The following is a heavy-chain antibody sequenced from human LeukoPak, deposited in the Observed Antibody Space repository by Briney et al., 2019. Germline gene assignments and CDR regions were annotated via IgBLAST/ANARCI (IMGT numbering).Heavy chain of an antibody. CDR3: ARGGSSSPVISVH. V-gene: IGHV3-21*01. Sequence: GRSLRLSCAPSGFTFSDYNMNWVRQAPGHGLEWVSCITSSSSYMYYADSVTGRFTISRDNAGNSLYLQMNSLRAEDTAVYYCARGGSSSPVISVHWGQGTLVTVSS. CDR1: GFTFSDYN. J-gene: IGHJ4*02. D-gene: IGHD6-6*01. CDR2: ITSSSSYM.